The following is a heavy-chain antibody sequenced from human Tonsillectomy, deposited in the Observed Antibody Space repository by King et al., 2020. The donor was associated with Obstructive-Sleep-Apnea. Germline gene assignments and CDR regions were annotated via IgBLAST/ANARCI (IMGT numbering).Heavy chain of an antibody. CDR3: VRDNSSGWYHFFDY. Sequence: QLQESGPGLVKPSQTLSLTCTVSGGSLSSGSYYWTWIRQRPRKGLEWSGYIAHSGNSYYNPSLRSRVSISGDTSKNQFSLKLTSVTAADTAVYYCVRDNSSGWYHFFDYWGQGIVVAVSS. CDR1: GGSLSSGSYY. D-gene: IGHD6-19*01. V-gene: IGHV4-31*03. CDR2: IAHSGNS. J-gene: IGHJ4*02.